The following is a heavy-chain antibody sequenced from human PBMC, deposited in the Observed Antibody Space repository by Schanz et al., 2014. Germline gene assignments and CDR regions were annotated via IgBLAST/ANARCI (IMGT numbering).Heavy chain of an antibody. Sequence: QVQWVQSGADVKKPGTAVKVSCKASEYTFTRHYMHWVRQAPGQGLEWMGRISPSSGDTNYAQMLQGRVTMTTDTSISTAYMELSRLTSDDTAVFFCARENTAVAGMPRVMDVWGQGTTVTVTS. CDR2: ISPSSGDT. D-gene: IGHD6-19*01. CDR1: EYTFTRHY. CDR3: ARENTAVAGMPRVMDV. V-gene: IGHV1-2*06. J-gene: IGHJ6*02.